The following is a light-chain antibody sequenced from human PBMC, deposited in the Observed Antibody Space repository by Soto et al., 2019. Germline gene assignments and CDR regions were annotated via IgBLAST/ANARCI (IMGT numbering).Light chain of an antibody. V-gene: IGLV1-40*01. CDR3: QSYDKSLSGFVI. Sequence: QSVLTQPPSVSGAPGQRVTISCTGSSSNIGAGYDVHWYQQLPGRAPKLLIFGNSNRPSGVPDRFSGSKSGTSASLAITGLQANDEADYYCQSYDKSLSGFVIFGGGTKLTVL. CDR2: GNS. J-gene: IGLJ2*01. CDR1: SSNIGAGYD.